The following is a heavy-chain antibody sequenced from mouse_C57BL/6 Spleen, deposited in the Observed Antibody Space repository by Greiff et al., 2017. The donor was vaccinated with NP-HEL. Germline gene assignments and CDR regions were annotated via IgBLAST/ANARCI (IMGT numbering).Heavy chain of an antibody. CDR3: ARRTMITFDY. J-gene: IGHJ2*01. D-gene: IGHD2-4*01. CDR1: GYTFTSYW. CDR2: IDPSDSYT. Sequence: QVQLQQSGAELVMPGASVKLSCKASGYTFTSYWMHWVKQRPGQGLEWIGEIDPSDSYTNYNQKFKGKSTLTVDKSSSTAYMQLSSLTSEDSAVYYCARRTMITFDYWGQGTTLTVSS. V-gene: IGHV1-69*01.